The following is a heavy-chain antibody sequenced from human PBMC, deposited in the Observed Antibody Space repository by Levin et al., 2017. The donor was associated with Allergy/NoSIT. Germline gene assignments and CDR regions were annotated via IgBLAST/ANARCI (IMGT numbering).Heavy chain of an antibody. V-gene: IGHV6-1*01. CDR3: ARSRGAVAGTRIDY. J-gene: IGHJ4*02. Sequence: SETLSLTCAISGDSVSSNSAAWNWIRQSPSRGLEWLGRTYYRSKWYSDYAISVKSRITISPDTSKNHFSLQLNSVSPEDTAVYYCARSRGAVAGTRIDYWGQGTLVTVSS. D-gene: IGHD6-19*01. CDR1: GDSVSSNSAA. CDR2: TYYRSKWYS.